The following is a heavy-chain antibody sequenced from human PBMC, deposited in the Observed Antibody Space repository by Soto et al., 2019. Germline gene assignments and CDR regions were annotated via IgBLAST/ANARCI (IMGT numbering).Heavy chain of an antibody. V-gene: IGHV4-30-4*01. CDR1: GGSISSDDYC. D-gene: IGHD2-15*01. CDR2: IYYTGRT. J-gene: IGHJ4*02. Sequence: PLETLSLTCSVCGGSISSDDYCWTWIRQPPGECMEWIGYIYYTGRTYSTPSLESRVTIAIDTSKNQFSLKLSSVSAADTAVYYCAREGSSSPEYFDFRGPGTLVTVS. CDR3: AREGSSSPEYFDF.